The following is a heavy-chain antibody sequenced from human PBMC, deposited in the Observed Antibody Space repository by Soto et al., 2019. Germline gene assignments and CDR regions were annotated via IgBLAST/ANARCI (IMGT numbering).Heavy chain of an antibody. D-gene: IGHD7-27*01. V-gene: IGHV4-59*08. Sequence: PSETLSLTCTVSGGSISSYYWSWIRQPPGKGLEWIGYIYYSGSTNYNPSLKSRVTISVDTSKNQFSLKLSSVTAADTAVYYCARLPTGDPLSNYYYYYMDVWGKGTTVTVSS. CDR2: IYYSGST. CDR3: ARLPTGDPLSNYYYYYMDV. J-gene: IGHJ6*03. CDR1: GGSISSYY.